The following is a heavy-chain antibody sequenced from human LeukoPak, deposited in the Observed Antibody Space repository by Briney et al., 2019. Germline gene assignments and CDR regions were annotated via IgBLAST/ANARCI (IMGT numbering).Heavy chain of an antibody. CDR1: GGSISSYY. J-gene: IGHJ4*02. CDR3: ARGRGSLFDWLYYFDY. CDR2: IYYSGST. Sequence: SETLSLTCTVSGGSISSYYWSWIRQPPGKGLEWIGYIYYSGSTNYNPSPTSRVTISVDTSKNQLSLKLSSVTAADTAVYYCARGRGSLFDWLYYFDYWGQGTLVSVS. D-gene: IGHD3-9*01. V-gene: IGHV4-59*01.